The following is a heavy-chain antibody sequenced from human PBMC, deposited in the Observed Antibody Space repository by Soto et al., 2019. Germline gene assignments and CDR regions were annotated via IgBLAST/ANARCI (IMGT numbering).Heavy chain of an antibody. J-gene: IGHJ5*02. V-gene: IGHV4-59*01. CDR2: IYYSGSI. D-gene: IGHD3-10*02. CDR3: ASACCSGSDLNWSDP. Sequence: SETLSLTCTVSGGSISSYYWSWIRQPPGRGLEWIGYIYYSGSINYNPSLKSRVTISVDTSKNQFSLKLSSVTAADTAVYYCASACCSGSDLNWSDPWGQGTPVTVSS. CDR1: GGSISSYY.